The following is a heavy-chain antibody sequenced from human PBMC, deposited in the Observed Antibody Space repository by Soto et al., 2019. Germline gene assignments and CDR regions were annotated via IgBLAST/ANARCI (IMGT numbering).Heavy chain of an antibody. J-gene: IGHJ4*02. CDR3: AVPRISRIRGEPPAY. CDR2: ITGSGGST. CDR1: GIIFSSFA. D-gene: IGHD3-10*01. V-gene: IGHV3-23*01. Sequence: LRLSCTASGIIFSSFAMSWVRQAPGKGLEWVSSITGSGGSTYYADSVKGRFTISRDNSENTLYLQMNSLRAEDTAIYYCAVPRISRIRGEPPAYWGQGTLVTVSS.